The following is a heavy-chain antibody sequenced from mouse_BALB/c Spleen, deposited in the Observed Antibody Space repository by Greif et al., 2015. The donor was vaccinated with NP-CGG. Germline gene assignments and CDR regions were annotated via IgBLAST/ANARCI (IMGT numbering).Heavy chain of an antibody. CDR2: INPSTGYT. D-gene: IGHD4-1*01. Sequence: QVQLQQSGAELAKPGASVKMSCKASGYTFTSYWMHWVKQRPGQGLEWIGYINPSTGYTEYNQKFKDKATLTADKSSSTAYMQLSSLTSEDSAVYYCATGTYFDVWGEGTTVTVSS. V-gene: IGHV1-7*01. CDR1: GYTFTSYW. CDR3: ATGTYFDV. J-gene: IGHJ1*01.